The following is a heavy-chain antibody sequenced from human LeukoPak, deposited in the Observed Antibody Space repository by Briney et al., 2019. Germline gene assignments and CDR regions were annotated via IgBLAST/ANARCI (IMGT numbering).Heavy chain of an antibody. J-gene: IGHJ4*02. D-gene: IGHD6-13*01. V-gene: IGHV4-59*04. CDR1: GGSISSYY. CDR2: IYHSGNT. Sequence: SETLSLTCTVSGGSISSYYWGWVRQPPGKGLEWIANIYHSGNTYYNPSLNNRVTISVDTSMNHFSLKLTSVTAADTAVYYCTTLIAAPGSGAPFDYWGQGILVTVSS. CDR3: TTLIAAPGSGAPFDY.